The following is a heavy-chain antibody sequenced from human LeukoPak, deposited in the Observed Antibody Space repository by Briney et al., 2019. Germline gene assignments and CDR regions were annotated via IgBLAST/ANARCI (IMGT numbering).Heavy chain of an antibody. D-gene: IGHD3-3*01. CDR1: GGSVISEHYC. CDR3: AKLPTGFPNWFDP. V-gene: IGHV4-39*01. Sequence: SETLSLTCTVSGGSVISEHYCWGWVRQPPGQGLEWITSVHFNGQTYSNPSLSGRVTMSIDTSKNQFSLRLTSLTAADTAMYYCAKLPTGFPNWFDPWGQGILVTVSS. CDR2: VHFNGQT. J-gene: IGHJ5*02.